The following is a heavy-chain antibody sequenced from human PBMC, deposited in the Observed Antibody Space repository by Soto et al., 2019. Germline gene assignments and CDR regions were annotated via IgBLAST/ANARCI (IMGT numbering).Heavy chain of an antibody. CDR1: GYTFTGYY. D-gene: IGHD2-15*01. Sequence: ASVKVSCKASGYTFTGYYMHWVRQAPGQGLEWMGWINPNSGGTNYAQKFQGRVTMTRDTSISTAYMELSRLRSDDTAVYYCARVPEGYCSGGSCYDLDYWGQGTLVTVSS. CDR2: INPNSGGT. V-gene: IGHV1-2*02. J-gene: IGHJ4*02. CDR3: ARVPEGYCSGGSCYDLDY.